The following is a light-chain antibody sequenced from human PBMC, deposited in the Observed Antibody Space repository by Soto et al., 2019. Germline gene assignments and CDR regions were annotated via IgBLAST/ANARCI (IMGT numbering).Light chain of an antibody. CDR2: GAS. V-gene: IGKV3-15*01. Sequence: EIVMTQSPATLSVSPGERATLSCRATQSVSSPYLAWYQQKPGQAPRLLTYGASSRATGFPARFSGSGSGTEFTLTVSSLRSEDSAVYYCQQYKNWPLFGQGTRLEIK. J-gene: IGKJ5*01. CDR3: QQYKNWPL. CDR1: QSVSSPY.